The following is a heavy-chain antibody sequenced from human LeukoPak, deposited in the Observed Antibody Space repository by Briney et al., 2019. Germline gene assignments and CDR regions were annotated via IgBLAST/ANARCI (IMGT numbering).Heavy chain of an antibody. Sequence: PSGTLSLTCGVSGGSISNTNWWTWFRQPPGKGLEWIGEVNLQCSTNYNPSLKSRVAISVDKSENHISLKLTSVTAADTAVYYCARSAVTTMGGVLDYWGQGTLVTVSS. CDR1: GGSISNTNW. D-gene: IGHD4-17*01. CDR2: VNLQCST. CDR3: ARSAVTTMGGVLDY. V-gene: IGHV4-4*02. J-gene: IGHJ4*02.